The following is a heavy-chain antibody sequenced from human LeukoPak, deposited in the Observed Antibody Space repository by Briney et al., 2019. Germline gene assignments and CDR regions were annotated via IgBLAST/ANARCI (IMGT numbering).Heavy chain of an antibody. CDR2: ISGYNGNT. CDR1: DYTFTSYD. CDR3: ATDEIFGVVSPNGDAFDI. D-gene: IGHD3-3*01. Sequence: ASVKVSCKASDYTFTSYDISWVRQAPGQGLEWRGWISGYNGNTNYAQKLQGRVTMTEDTSTDTAYMELSSLRSEDTAVYYCATDEIFGVVSPNGDAFDIWGQGTMVTVSS. J-gene: IGHJ3*02. V-gene: IGHV1-18*01.